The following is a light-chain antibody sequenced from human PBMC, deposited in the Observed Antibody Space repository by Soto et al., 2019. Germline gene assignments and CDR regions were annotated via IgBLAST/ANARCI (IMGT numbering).Light chain of an antibody. CDR1: SSDVGGYNY. CDR2: EVS. V-gene: IGLV2-8*01. CDR3: IYYAGSNNFV. J-gene: IGLJ2*01. Sequence: QSVLTQPPSASGSPGQSVTISCTGTSSDVGGYNYVSWYQQHPGKAPKLLIYEVSKRPSGVPDRFSGSKSGNTASLTVSGVQAEDEADYYCIYYAGSNNFVFGGGTKLTVL.